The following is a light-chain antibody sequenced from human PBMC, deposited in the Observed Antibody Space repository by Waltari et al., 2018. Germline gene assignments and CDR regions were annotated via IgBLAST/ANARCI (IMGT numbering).Light chain of an antibody. CDR3: AAWDDGLKAWV. CDR2: NDD. Sequence: YRQFPGAAPHLLFDNDDQRLSGVPDRYSCAKSGTSASLAITEIQSDDEADYFCAAWDDGLKAWVFGGGTRLTVL. J-gene: IGLJ3*02. V-gene: IGLV1-44*01.